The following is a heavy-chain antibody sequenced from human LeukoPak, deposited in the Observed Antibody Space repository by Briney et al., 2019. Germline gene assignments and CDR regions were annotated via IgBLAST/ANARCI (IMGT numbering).Heavy chain of an antibody. CDR2: INHSGST. V-gene: IGHV4-34*01. Sequence: SETLSLTCAVYGGSFSGYYWSWIRQPPGKGLEWIGEINHSGSTNYNPSLKSRVTISVDTSKNQFSLKLSSVTAADTAVYYCARGLLWFGESGWYFDLWGRGTLVTVSS. J-gene: IGHJ2*01. CDR1: GGSFSGYY. D-gene: IGHD3-10*01. CDR3: ARGLLWFGESGWYFDL.